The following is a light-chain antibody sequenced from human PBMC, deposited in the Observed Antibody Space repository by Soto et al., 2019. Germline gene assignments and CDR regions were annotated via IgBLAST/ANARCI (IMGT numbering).Light chain of an antibody. J-gene: IGLJ2*01. Sequence: QSALTQPASVSGSPGQSITISCTGTSSDVGGYNSVSWYQQHPGKAPKLMIYDVSNRPSGVSNRFSGYKAGNTASLTISGLQAEDEADYYCSSYTSSSTLEVFGGGTKLTVL. CDR1: SSDVGGYNS. CDR3: SSYTSSSTLEV. V-gene: IGLV2-14*01. CDR2: DVS.